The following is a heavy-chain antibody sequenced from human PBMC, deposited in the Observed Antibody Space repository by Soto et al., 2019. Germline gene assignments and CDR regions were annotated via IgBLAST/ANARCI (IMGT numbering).Heavy chain of an antibody. V-gene: IGHV3-74*01. Sequence: EVQLVESGGGLVQRGGSLRLSCAGSGFTFSSNWMHWVRQDPGKGLVWVSRLNSDGTSANYADSVKGRFTISRDNAKNTLFLQMNSLTAEDTALYYCAREPSGWYGFDYWGQGTLVTVSS. CDR3: AREPSGWYGFDY. CDR1: GFTFSSNW. CDR2: LNSDGTSA. D-gene: IGHD6-19*01. J-gene: IGHJ4*02.